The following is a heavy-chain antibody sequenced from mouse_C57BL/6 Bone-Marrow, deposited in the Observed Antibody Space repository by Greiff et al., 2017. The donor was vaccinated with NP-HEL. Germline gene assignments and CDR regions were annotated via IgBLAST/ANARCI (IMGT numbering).Heavy chain of an antibody. CDR1: GYTFTSYW. D-gene: IGHD1-1*01. J-gene: IGHJ1*03. CDR2: IHPNSGST. V-gene: IGHV1-64*01. CDR3: ARDGCCYGSSEG. Sequence: QVQLQQPGAELVKPGASVKLSCKASGYTFTSYWMHWVKQRPGQGLEWIGMIHPNSGSTNYNEKFKGKATLTADKSSSTAYMQLSSLTSEDSAVYFCARDGCCYGSSEGGGRGTTATVT.